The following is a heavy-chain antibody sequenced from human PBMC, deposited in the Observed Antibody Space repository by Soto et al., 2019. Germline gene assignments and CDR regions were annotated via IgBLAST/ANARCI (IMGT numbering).Heavy chain of an antibody. D-gene: IGHD1-26*01. CDR3: GRLHGMTHADFYFDL. CDR2: INQDGAGK. V-gene: IGHV3-7*01. J-gene: IGHJ2*01. CDR1: GLSFSNYW. Sequence: EVQLEESGGGLVQPGGSLRLSCAASGLSFSNYWMSWVRQAPGKGLEWVANINQDGAGKYYADSVKGRFTVSSDNVENSVYLQMNSLRAEDTGVYFCGRLHGMTHADFYFDLWGRGTLVTVSS.